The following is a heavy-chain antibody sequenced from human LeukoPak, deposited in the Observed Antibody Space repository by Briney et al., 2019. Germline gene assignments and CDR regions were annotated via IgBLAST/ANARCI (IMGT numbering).Heavy chain of an antibody. J-gene: IGHJ4*02. D-gene: IGHD2-15*01. CDR2: IIPIFGTA. Sequence: ASVKVPCKASGYTFTSYAMNWVRQAPGQGLEWMGGIIPIFGTANYAQKFQGRVTITADESTSTAYMELSSLRSEDTAVYYCAAARGYCSGGSCYSADYWGQGTLVTVSS. CDR1: GYTFTSYA. V-gene: IGHV1-69*13. CDR3: AAARGYCSGGSCYSADY.